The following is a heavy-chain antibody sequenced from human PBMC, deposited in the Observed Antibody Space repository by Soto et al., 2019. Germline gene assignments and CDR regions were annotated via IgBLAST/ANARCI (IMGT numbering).Heavy chain of an antibody. CDR1: GYTFTSFG. J-gene: IGHJ4*02. CDR3: ARGSGSYYYDRSGYYYFDY. V-gene: IGHV1-18*01. D-gene: IGHD3-22*01. Sequence: GASVKVSCKASGYTFTSFGISWVRQAPGQGLEWMGWISAYNGNTNYAQKVQGRVTMTTDTSTSTAYMELRSLRSDDTAVYYCARGSGSYYYDRSGYYYFDYWGQGTLVTVSS. CDR2: ISAYNGNT.